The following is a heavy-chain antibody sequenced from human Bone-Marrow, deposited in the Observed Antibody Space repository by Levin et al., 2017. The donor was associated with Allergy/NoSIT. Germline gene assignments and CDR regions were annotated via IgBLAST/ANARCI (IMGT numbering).Heavy chain of an antibody. J-gene: IGHJ4*02. CDR1: GGSMSRYY. Sequence: GSLRLSCSVSGGSMSRYYWSWIRQSPERGLEWIGYIYCAGDASYNPSLEGRVTISVDTPRNQFSLRLRSVTAADTALYYCARARDNFGYLPLDHWGQGTLVIVSS. CDR2: IYCAGDA. CDR3: ARARDNFGYLPLDH. V-gene: IGHV4-59*12. D-gene: IGHD5-18*01.